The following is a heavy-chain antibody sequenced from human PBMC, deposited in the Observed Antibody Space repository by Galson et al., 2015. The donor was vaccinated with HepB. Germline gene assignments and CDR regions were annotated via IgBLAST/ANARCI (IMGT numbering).Heavy chain of an antibody. CDR1: GFTFSSYG. Sequence: SLRLSCAASGFTFSSYGMHWVRQAPGKGLEWVAVISYDGSNKYYADSVKGRFTISRDNSKNTLYLQMNSLRAEDTAVYYCAKDVNDYGDYVLFRTIKMNYYYYGMDVWGQGTTVTVSS. CDR2: ISYDGSNK. V-gene: IGHV3-30*18. D-gene: IGHD4-17*01. J-gene: IGHJ6*02. CDR3: AKDVNDYGDYVLFRTIKMNYYYYGMDV.